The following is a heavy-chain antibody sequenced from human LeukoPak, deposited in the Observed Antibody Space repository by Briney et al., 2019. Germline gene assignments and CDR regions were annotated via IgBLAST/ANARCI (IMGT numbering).Heavy chain of an antibody. CDR3: ARDRATTVTTGHFDY. CDR2: LYHSGST. D-gene: IGHD4-17*01. CDR1: GYSISSGYY. Sequence: PSETLSLTCTVSGYSISSGYYWGWIRQPPGKGLEWIGSLYHSGSTYYNPSLKSRVTISVDTSKNQFSLKLGSVTAADTAVYYCARDRATTVTTGHFDYWGQGTLVTVSS. V-gene: IGHV4-38-2*02. J-gene: IGHJ4*02.